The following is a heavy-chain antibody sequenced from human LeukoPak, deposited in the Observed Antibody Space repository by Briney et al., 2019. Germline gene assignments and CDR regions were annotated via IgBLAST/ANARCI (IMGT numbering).Heavy chain of an antibody. Sequence: SCKASGGTFSSYAMSWVRQAPGKGLEWVSAISGSGGSTYYADSVKGRFTISRDNSKNTLYLQMNSLRAEDTAVYFCAKGGPYGSGTVRFPFDYWGQGTLVTVSS. CDR1: GGTFSSYA. CDR3: AKGGPYGSGTVRFPFDY. D-gene: IGHD3-10*01. CDR2: ISGSGGST. J-gene: IGHJ4*02. V-gene: IGHV3-23*01.